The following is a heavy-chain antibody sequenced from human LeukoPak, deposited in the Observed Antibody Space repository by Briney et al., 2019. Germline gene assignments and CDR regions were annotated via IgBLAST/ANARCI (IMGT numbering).Heavy chain of an antibody. Sequence: PGGSLRLSCAASGFTFSNYWMGWVRQAPGKGLERVANIKQDGSEKYYVDSVKGRFTISRDNAKKSLYLQMNSLRAEDTAVYYCARDKSVGATPFDYWGQRNKVVVSS. J-gene: IGHJ4*02. D-gene: IGHD1-26*01. CDR2: IKQDGSEK. V-gene: IGHV3-7*05. CDR1: GFTFSNYW. CDR3: ARDKSVGATPFDY.